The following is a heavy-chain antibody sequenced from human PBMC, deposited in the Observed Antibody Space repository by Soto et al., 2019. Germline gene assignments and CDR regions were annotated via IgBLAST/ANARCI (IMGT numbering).Heavy chain of an antibody. V-gene: IGHV3-23*01. Sequence: GGSLRLSCAASGFTFSSFAMSWVRQVPGTGLEWVSTVSGSGATYSTDSVKGRFAISRDESKNTLYLQMNSLRAEDTAVYHCAKFSDSGGNYYFDYWGQGTLVTVSS. CDR3: AKFSDSGGNYYFDY. CDR1: GFTFSSFA. D-gene: IGHD2-15*01. CDR2: VSGSGAT. J-gene: IGHJ4*02.